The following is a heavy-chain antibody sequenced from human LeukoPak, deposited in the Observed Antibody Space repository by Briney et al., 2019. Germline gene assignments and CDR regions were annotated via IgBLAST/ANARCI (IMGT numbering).Heavy chain of an antibody. J-gene: IGHJ4*02. CDR1: GGSISSGGYY. Sequence: SETLSLTCTVSGGSISSGGYYWSWIRQHPGKGLEWIGYIYYSGSTYYNPSLKSRVTISVDTSKNQFSLKLSSVTAADTAVYYCARDPNGVTTHYFDYWGRGTLVTVSS. D-gene: IGHD4-17*01. CDR2: IYYSGST. V-gene: IGHV4-31*03. CDR3: ARDPNGVTTHYFDY.